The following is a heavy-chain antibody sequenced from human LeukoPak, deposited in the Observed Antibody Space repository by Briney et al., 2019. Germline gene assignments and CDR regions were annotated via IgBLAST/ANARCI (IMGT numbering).Heavy chain of an antibody. J-gene: IGHJ5*02. CDR3: AREYCSSTSCYWVNWFDP. CDR1: GGSISSYY. D-gene: IGHD2-2*01. CDR2: IYTSGST. Sequence: PSETLSLTCTVSGGSISSYYWSWIRQPAGKGLKWIGRIYTSGSTNYNPSLKSRVTMSVDTSKNQFSLKLSSVTAADTAVYYCAREYCSSTSCYWVNWFDPWGQGTLVTVSS. V-gene: IGHV4-4*07.